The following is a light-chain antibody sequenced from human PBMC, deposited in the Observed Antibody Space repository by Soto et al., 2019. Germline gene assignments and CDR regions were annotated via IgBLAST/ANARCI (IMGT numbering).Light chain of an antibody. CDR1: QSVLYSSNNKNH. V-gene: IGKV4-1*01. CDR2: CAS. CDR3: QQYYSTPPA. Sequence: DIVMTQSPDSLAVSLGERATINCKSSQSVLYSSNNKNHLAWYQQKPGQPPKLLIYCASTRESGVPVRFSGSGSGTDFTLTIGSLQAEDVAVYYGQQYYSTPPAFGQGTKVEIK. J-gene: IGKJ1*01.